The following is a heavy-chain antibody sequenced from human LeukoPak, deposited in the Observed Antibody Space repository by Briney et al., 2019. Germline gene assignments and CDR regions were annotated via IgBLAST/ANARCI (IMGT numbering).Heavy chain of an antibody. CDR3: ARARSGYDSTYIPDYYYGMDV. V-gene: IGHV1-69*13. J-gene: IGHJ6*02. D-gene: IGHD5-12*01. Sequence: GASVKVSCKASGGTFSSYAISWVRQAPGQGLEWMGGIIPIFGTANYAQKFQGRVTITADESTSTAYMELSSLRSEDTAVYYCARARSGYDSTYIPDYYYGMDVWGQGTTVTVSS. CDR1: GGTFSSYA. CDR2: IIPIFGTA.